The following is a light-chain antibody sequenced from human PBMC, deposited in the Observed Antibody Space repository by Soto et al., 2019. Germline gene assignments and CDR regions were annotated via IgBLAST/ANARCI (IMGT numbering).Light chain of an antibody. J-gene: IGLJ1*01. CDR2: EVS. CDR3: SSYTSSTSLDV. CDR1: SSDVGGYNY. V-gene: IGLV2-14*01. Sequence: QSVLAQPASVSGSPGQSITISCTGTSSDVGGYNYVSWYQQHPGKAPKLMIYEVSNRPSGVSIRFSGSKSGNTASLTISGLQAEDGADYYCSSYTSSTSLDVFGTGTKATVL.